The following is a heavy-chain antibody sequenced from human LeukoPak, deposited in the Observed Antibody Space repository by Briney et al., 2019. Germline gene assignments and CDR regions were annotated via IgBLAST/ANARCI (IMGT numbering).Heavy chain of an antibody. Sequence: SETLSLTCTVSGNSISSGDNYWGWIRQPPGKGLEWIGSIYYSGSTYYNPSLKSRVTISVDTSKNQFSLKLNSVTAADTAVYYCARGGTTVTTQGTFDIWGQGTMVTVSS. CDR2: IYYSGST. CDR3: ARGGTTVTTQGTFDI. CDR1: GNSISSGDNY. D-gene: IGHD4-17*01. J-gene: IGHJ3*02. V-gene: IGHV4-39*07.